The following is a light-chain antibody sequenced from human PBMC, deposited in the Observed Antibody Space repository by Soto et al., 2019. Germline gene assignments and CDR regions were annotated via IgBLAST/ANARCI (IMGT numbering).Light chain of an antibody. Sequence: DIQMTQSPSTLSASVGDRVTITCRASQSISSWLAWYQQKPGKAPKLLIYKASSLESGVPSRFSGSGSGTEFTLTISRLQPDDFATYYCQQYNSSSPTFGQGTKVEIK. J-gene: IGKJ1*01. CDR1: QSISSW. V-gene: IGKV1-5*03. CDR2: KAS. CDR3: QQYNSSSPT.